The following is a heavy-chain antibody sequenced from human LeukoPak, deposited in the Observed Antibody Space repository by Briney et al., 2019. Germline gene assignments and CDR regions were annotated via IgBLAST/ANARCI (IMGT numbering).Heavy chain of an antibody. CDR1: GFTLSENN. CDR3: ARDRSGFYSIDQ. Sequence: GMSLRLSCAASGFTLSENNVHWVRQAPGKGLEWVALISNDGNSKDYADSVKGRFTLSGDNSKTTVYLQMNSLRAEDTAVYYCARDRSGFYSIDQWGQGTLVTVSP. V-gene: IGHV3-30-3*01. CDR2: ISNDGNSK. D-gene: IGHD5-12*01. J-gene: IGHJ4*02.